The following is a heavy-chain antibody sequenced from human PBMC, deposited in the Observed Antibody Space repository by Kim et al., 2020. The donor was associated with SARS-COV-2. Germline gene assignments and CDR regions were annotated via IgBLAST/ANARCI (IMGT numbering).Heavy chain of an antibody. D-gene: IGHD3-22*01. V-gene: IGHV3-23*02. Sequence: SGKGRCTISRDNSKNTLKLQSNSLRAEDTAVYYCANWEEVDTSCYYGFSYWGQGTLVTVSS. CDR3: ANWEEVDTSCYYGFSY. J-gene: IGHJ4*02.